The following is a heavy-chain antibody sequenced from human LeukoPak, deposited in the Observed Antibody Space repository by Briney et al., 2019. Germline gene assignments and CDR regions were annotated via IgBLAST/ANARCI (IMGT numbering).Heavy chain of an antibody. D-gene: IGHD4-17*01. J-gene: IGHJ4*02. CDR1: GGSISSSSYY. V-gene: IGHV4-39*01. Sequence: SETLSLTCTVSGGSISSSSYYWGWIRQPPGKGLEWIGSIYYSGSTYYNPSLKSRVTISVDTSKNQFSLKLSSVTAADTAVYYCARGRLTTVNLDHWGQGTLVTVSS. CDR2: IYYSGST. CDR3: ARGRLTTVNLDH.